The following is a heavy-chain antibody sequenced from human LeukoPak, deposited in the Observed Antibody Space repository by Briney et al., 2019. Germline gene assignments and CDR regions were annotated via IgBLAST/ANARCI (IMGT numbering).Heavy chain of an antibody. CDR2: INHSGST. Sequence: SETLSLTCAVYGGSFSGYYWSWIRQPPGKGLEWIGEINHSGSTNYNPSLKSRVTISVDTSKNQFSLKLSSVTAADTAVYYCARGPPWNSGLVDYWGQGTLVTVSP. CDR1: GGSFSGYY. J-gene: IGHJ4*02. D-gene: IGHD1-7*01. V-gene: IGHV4-34*01. CDR3: ARGPPWNSGLVDY.